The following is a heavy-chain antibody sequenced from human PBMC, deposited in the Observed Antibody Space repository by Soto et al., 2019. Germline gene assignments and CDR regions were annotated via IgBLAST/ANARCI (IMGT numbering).Heavy chain of an antibody. CDR3: ARVVVEDYYGMDV. J-gene: IGHJ6*02. CDR2: IYYSGST. Sequence: SETLSLTCTVSGGSISSGDYYWSWIRQPPGKGLEWIGYIYYSGSTYYNPSLKSRVTISVDTSKNQFSLKLSSVTAADTAVYYCARVVVEDYYGMDVWGQGTTVTVCS. CDR1: GGSISSGDYY. D-gene: IGHD2-15*01. V-gene: IGHV4-30-4*01.